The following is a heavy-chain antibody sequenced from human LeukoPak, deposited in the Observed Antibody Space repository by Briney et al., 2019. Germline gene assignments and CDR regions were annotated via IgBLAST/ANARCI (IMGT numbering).Heavy chain of an antibody. Sequence: SETLSLTCTVSGGSISSGSYYWSWIRQPAGKGLEWIGRIYTSGSTNYNPSLKSRVSLSVDTSKNQFSLKLNSVTAADTAVYYCARAGYDTATGYCGAFDIWGQGTMVTVSS. CDR3: ARAGYDTATGYCGAFDI. J-gene: IGHJ3*02. CDR2: IYTSGST. V-gene: IGHV4-61*02. D-gene: IGHD3-9*01. CDR1: GGSISSGSYY.